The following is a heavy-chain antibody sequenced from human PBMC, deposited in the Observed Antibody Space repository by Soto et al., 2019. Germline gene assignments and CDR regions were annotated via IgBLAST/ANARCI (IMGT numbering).Heavy chain of an antibody. V-gene: IGHV3-30-3*01. Sequence: QVQLVESGGGVVQPGRSLRLSCAAPGFTFSSYAMHWVRQAPGKGLEWVAVISYDGSNKYYADSVKGRFTISRDNSKNTLYLQMNSLRAEDTAVYYCARESDIVATNPTFDYWGQGTLVTVSS. D-gene: IGHD5-12*01. CDR2: ISYDGSNK. J-gene: IGHJ4*02. CDR1: GFTFSSYA. CDR3: ARESDIVATNPTFDY.